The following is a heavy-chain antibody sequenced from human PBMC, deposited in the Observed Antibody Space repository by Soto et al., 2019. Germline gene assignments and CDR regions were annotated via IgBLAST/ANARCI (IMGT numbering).Heavy chain of an antibody. CDR3: AALEYYDFWSGYYTLPSMDV. CDR2: ISYDGSNK. V-gene: IGHV3-30*03. Sequence: PGGSLRLSCAASGFTFSSYGMHWVRQTPGKGLEWVAVISYDGSNKYYADSVKGRFTISRDNSKNTLYLQMNSLRAEDTAVYYCAALEYYDFWSGYYTLPSMDVWGQGTTVTVSS. J-gene: IGHJ6*02. CDR1: GFTFSSYG. D-gene: IGHD3-3*01.